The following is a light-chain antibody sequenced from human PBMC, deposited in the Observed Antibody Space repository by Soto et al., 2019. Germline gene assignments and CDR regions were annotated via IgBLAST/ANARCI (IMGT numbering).Light chain of an antibody. CDR3: QSYDSSLNGVI. CDR1: SSNIGAGYD. CDR2: GNS. J-gene: IGLJ2*01. V-gene: IGLV1-40*01. Sequence: QPVLTQPPSVSGAPGQRVTISCTGSSSNIGAGYDVHWYQHLPGTAPKLLIYGNSNRPSGVPDRFSGSKSGTSASLAITGLQAEDEADYYRQSYDSSLNGVIFGGGTKLTVL.